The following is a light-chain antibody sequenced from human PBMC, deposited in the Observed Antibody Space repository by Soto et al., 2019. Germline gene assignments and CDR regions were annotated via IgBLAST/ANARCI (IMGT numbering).Light chain of an antibody. V-gene: IGKV1-5*01. CDR3: QQYNSYS. J-gene: IGKJ1*01. Sequence: DIQMTQSPSTLPAAVVDSLTITRRASQSISNWLAWYQQKPGTAPKVLIYHASNLQSGVPSRFSGSVSGIEFTLTISSLQPDDFATYYCQQYNSYSFGQGTKVDIK. CDR2: HAS. CDR1: QSISNW.